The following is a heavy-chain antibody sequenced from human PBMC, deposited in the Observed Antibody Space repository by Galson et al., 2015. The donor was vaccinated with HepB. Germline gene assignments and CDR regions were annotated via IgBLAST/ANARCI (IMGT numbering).Heavy chain of an antibody. V-gene: IGHV3-30-3*01. CDR1: GFTFSNYA. CDR2: ISHDGSSK. D-gene: IGHD6-19*01. J-gene: IGHJ4*02. Sequence: SLRLSCAASGFTFSNYAMQWVRQAPGKGLEWVAAISHDGSSKYYADSVEGRFTISRDNSKNTLHVQMNSLRAEDTAMYYCASGYSSGWQGGIDYWGQGTLVTVSS. CDR3: ASGYSSGWQGGIDY.